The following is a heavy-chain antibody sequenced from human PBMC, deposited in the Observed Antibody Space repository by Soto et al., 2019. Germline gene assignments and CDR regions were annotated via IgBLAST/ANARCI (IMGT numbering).Heavy chain of an antibody. CDR2: LSGNSGTT. Sequence: EVQLLESGGGLVQPGGSLRLSCAASGFTFSTYAMTWVRQAPGKGLEWVSALSGNSGTTYSADSVKGRFTISRDNSRNTLYLQMSSLRAEDTALSFCAKGSKFTIFSPNDYWGQGTLVTVSS. D-gene: IGHD3-3*01. V-gene: IGHV3-23*01. CDR3: AKGSKFTIFSPNDY. J-gene: IGHJ4*02. CDR1: GFTFSTYA.